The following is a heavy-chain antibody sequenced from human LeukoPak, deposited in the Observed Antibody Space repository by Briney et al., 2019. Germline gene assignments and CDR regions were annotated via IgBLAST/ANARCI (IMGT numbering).Heavy chain of an antibody. CDR3: AKSYGSGSYPGSD. D-gene: IGHD3-10*01. CDR1: GSAFTFSHYA. Sequence: GGSLRLSCAASGSAFTFSHYAMSWVRQAPGKGLEWVSAISGSGGSTYYADSVKGRFTISRDNSKNTLYLQMNSLRAEDTAVYYCAKSYGSGSYPGSDWGQGTLVTVSS. J-gene: IGHJ4*02. CDR2: ISGSGGST. V-gene: IGHV3-23*01.